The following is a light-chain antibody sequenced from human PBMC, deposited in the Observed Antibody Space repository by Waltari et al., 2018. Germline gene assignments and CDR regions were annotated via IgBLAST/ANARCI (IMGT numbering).Light chain of an antibody. J-gene: IGKJ4*01. V-gene: IGKV1-8*01. Sequence: AIRMTQSPSSFSASTGDRVTITCRASQGISSYLAWYQQKPGKAPKLPIYAASTLQSGVPSRFSGSGSGTDFTLTISCLQSEDFATYYCQQYYSYRLTFGGGTKVEIK. CDR3: QQYYSYRLT. CDR1: QGISSY. CDR2: AAS.